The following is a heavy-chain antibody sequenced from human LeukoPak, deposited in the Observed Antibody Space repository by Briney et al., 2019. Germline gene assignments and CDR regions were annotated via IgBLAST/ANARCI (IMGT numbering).Heavy chain of an antibody. CDR1: GYTFPSYF. Sequence: ASVKVSCKASGYTFPSYFMHWVRQAPGQGLEWMGWISAYNGNTNYAQKLQGRVTMTTDTSTSTAYMELRSLRSDDTAVYYCARCSSWYGKDWFDPWGQGTLVTVSS. CDR3: ARCSSWYGKDWFDP. J-gene: IGHJ5*02. V-gene: IGHV1-18*04. CDR2: ISAYNGNT. D-gene: IGHD6-13*01.